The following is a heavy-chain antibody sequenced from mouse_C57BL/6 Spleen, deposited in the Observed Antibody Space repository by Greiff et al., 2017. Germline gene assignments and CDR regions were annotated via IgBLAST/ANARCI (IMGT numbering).Heavy chain of an antibody. CDR2: INPSTGGT. V-gene: IGHV1-42*01. Sequence: VQLKESGPELVKPGASVKISCKASGYSFTGYYMNWVKQSPEKSLEWIGEINPSTGGTTYNKQFKAKATVYVDKYSSRADMQLKSLPSDDAAVDYFARFVVTARYFDYWGQGTTLTVSS. CDR3: ARFVVTARYFDY. J-gene: IGHJ2*01. CDR1: GYSFTGYY. D-gene: IGHD2-2*01.